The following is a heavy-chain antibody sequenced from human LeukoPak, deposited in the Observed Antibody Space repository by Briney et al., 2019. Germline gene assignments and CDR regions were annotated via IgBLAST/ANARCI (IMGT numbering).Heavy chain of an antibody. CDR2: LHYSGST. V-gene: IGHV4-39*01. J-gene: IGHJ4*02. CDR3: ARHHDLPRGIIMYSEFDF. CDR1: GDSISTATNF. D-gene: IGHD3-10*01. Sequence: PSETLSLTCTVSGDSISTATNFWGWIRQPPGKGLEWVGSLHYSGSTYYNPSLKSRVTLSVDMSNNQFSLKLTSVTAADTAVYYCARHHDLPRGIIMYSEFDFWGQGTLVTVPS.